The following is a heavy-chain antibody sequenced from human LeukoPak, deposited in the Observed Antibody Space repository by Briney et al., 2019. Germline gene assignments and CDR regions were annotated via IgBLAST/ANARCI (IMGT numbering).Heavy chain of an antibody. CDR3: ARHRAIAGPFDN. Sequence: SETLSLTCDVSGGSISGFYWSWFRHPPGKGLEWIGQISYSGLTKFNPALKSRVRISVDTSKNQISVALNSVTAADTAFYFCARHRAIAGPFDNWGQGTLVTVSS. CDR2: ISYSGLT. V-gene: IGHV4-59*08. J-gene: IGHJ4*02. D-gene: IGHD6-19*01. CDR1: GGSISGFY.